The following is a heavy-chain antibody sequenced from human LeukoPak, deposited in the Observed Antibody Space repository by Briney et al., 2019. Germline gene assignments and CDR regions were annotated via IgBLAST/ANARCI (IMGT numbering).Heavy chain of an antibody. CDR1: GYSFTNYW. V-gene: IGHV5-51*01. CDR3: ASSKRIQEAFDI. Sequence: GESLKISCKGSGYSFTNYWIAWVRQMPGRGLEWMGIIYPGDSQTRYSPSFQGQVTISADKSISTAYLQWSSLKASDTAMYYCASSKRIQEAFDIWGQGTMVTVSS. CDR2: IYPGDSQT. J-gene: IGHJ3*02. D-gene: IGHD6-25*01.